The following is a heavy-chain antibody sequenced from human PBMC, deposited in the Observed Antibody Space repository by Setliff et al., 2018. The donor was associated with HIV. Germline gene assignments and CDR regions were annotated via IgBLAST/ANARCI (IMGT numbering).Heavy chain of an antibody. CDR2: IYPGNSDT. CDR3: ATQFGSIFGCGLNN. V-gene: IGHV5-51*01. CDR1: GYSFTNNW. Sequence: GESLKISCKGSGYSFTNNWIGWVRQMPGKGLEWMGIIYPGNSDTRYSPSFQGQVTLSADISISTAYLQWSSLKASDTAMYYCATQFGSIFGCGLNNWGLGTLVTVSS. J-gene: IGHJ4*02. D-gene: IGHD3-3*02.